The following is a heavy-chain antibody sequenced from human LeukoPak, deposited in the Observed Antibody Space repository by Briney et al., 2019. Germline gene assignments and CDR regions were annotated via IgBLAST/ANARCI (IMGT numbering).Heavy chain of an antibody. V-gene: IGHV4-34*01. D-gene: IGHD3-10*01. Sequence: PSETLSLTCAVYGGSFSGYYWGWIRQPPGKGLEWIGEINHSGSTNYNPSLKSRVTISVDTSKNQFSLKLSSVTAADTAVYYCARGGGPWYFELWGRGTLVTVSS. CDR1: GGSFSGYY. CDR3: ARGGGPWYFEL. CDR2: INHSGST. J-gene: IGHJ2*01.